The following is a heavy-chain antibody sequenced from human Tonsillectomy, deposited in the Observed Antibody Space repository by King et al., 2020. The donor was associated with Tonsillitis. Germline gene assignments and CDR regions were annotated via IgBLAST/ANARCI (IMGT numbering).Heavy chain of an antibody. J-gene: IGHJ4*02. CDR1: GGSISSGTYY. CDR3: ARHGMATNWGHYFDY. Sequence: QLQESGPGLVKASETLSLTCTVSGGSISSGTYYWGWIRQPPGKGLESIGSLSYSGSTYYNPSFKSRVTISVDTSKNQFSLELTSVTAADTAVYYCARHGMATNWGHYFDYWGQGTLVTVSS. CDR2: LSYSGST. V-gene: IGHV4-39*01. D-gene: IGHD5-24*01.